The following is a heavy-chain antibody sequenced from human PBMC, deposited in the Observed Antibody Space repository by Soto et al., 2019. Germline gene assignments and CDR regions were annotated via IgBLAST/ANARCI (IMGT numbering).Heavy chain of an antibody. V-gene: IGHV2-5*02. J-gene: IGHJ4*02. Sequence: QITLKESGPTLVKPTQTLTLTCTFSGFSLSTSGVGVGWIRQPPGKALEWLALIYWDDDKRYSPSLKSRLTIPXXTXKXXVVLTMTNMDPVHSATYDCADRLNDFWRGYCLFDCWGQGTLVTVSS. CDR1: GFSLSTSGVG. CDR2: IYWDDDK. D-gene: IGHD3-3*01. CDR3: ADRLNDFWRGYCLFDC.